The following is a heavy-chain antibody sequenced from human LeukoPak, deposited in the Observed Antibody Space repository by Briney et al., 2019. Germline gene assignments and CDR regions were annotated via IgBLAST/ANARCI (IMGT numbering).Heavy chain of an antibody. CDR3: ARDRGSGSYYFDY. CDR1: GYTFTGYY. D-gene: IGHD3-10*01. V-gene: IGHV1-2*02. Sequence: ASVKVSCKASGYTFTGYYMHWVRQAPGQGLEWMGWINPNSGGTNYAQKFQGRVTMTRDTSISTAYMDLSRLRSDDTAVYYCARDRGSGSYYFDYWGQGTLVTVSS. J-gene: IGHJ4*02. CDR2: INPNSGGT.